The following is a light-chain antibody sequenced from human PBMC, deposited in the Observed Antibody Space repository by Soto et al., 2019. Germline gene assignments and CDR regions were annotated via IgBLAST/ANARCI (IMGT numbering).Light chain of an antibody. CDR2: GVY. CDR1: DSDVGGYNY. CDR3: SSFTNNNTPHVV. V-gene: IGLV2-14*01. J-gene: IGLJ2*01. Sequence: QSVLTQPASVSGSPGQSITISCTGTDSDVGGYNYVSWYQQHPDKAPKLMIYGVYNRPSGVSNRFSGSKSGNTACLAISGLQAEDEADYYCSSFTNNNTPHVVFGGGTKGTVL.